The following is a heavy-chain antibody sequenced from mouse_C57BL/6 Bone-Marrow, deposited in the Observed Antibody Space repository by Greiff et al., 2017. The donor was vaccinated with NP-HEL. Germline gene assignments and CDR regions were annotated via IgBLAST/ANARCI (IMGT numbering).Heavy chain of an antibody. CDR3: ARGGLLLRFFDY. Sequence: VQGVESGAELARPGASVKLSCKASGYTFTSYGISWVKQRTGQGLEWIGEIYPRSGNTYYNEKFKGKATLTADKSSSTAYMELRSLTSEDSAVYFCARGGLLLRFFDYWGQGTTLTVSS. D-gene: IGHD1-1*01. V-gene: IGHV1-81*01. J-gene: IGHJ2*01. CDR1: GYTFTSYG. CDR2: IYPRSGNT.